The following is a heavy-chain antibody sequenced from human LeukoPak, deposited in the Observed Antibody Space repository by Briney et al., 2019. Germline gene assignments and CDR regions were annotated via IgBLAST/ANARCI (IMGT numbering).Heavy chain of an antibody. V-gene: IGHV4-39*07. CDR3: ARQDGDYALYYFDY. J-gene: IGHJ4*02. CDR1: GGSISSSSYY. CDR2: IYYSGST. Sequence: SETLSLTCTVSGGSISSSSYYWGWIRQPPGKGLEWIGSIYYSGSTYYNPSLKSRITISVDTSKNQFSLKLSSVTAADTAVYYCARQDGDYALYYFDYWGQGTLVTVSS. D-gene: IGHD4-17*01.